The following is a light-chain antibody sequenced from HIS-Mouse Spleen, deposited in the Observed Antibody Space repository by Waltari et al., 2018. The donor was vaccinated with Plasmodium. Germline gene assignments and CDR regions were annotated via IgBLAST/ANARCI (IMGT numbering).Light chain of an antibody. CDR2: DAS. V-gene: IGKV3-11*01. Sequence: EIVLTQSPATLSFSPGDSATLSCRASQSVSSYLAWYQQKPGQAPRLLIYDASNRATGIPARFSGSGSGTDFTLTISSLEPEDFAVYYCQQRSNWPQLTFGGGTKVEIK. CDR3: QQRSNWPQLT. J-gene: IGKJ4*01. CDR1: QSVSSY.